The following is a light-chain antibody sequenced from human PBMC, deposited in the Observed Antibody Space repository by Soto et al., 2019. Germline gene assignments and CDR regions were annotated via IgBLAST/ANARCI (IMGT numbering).Light chain of an antibody. CDR3: QHRSNWPWT. CDR1: QSVGNN. V-gene: IGKV3D-15*03. CDR2: GAS. Sequence: MPKSPATVSASRWERATLSWRASQSVGNNLAWYQQKPGPAPSLVICGASVRATGVPDRFSGGGSGTDFTLTISILYPEDFAIYYCQHRSNWPWTFGQGTKVDI. J-gene: IGKJ1*01.